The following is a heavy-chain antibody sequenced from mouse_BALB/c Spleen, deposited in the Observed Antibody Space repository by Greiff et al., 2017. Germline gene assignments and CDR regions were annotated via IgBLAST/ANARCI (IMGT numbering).Heavy chain of an antibody. CDR3: TGRVITTVVRWYFDV. CDR2: IDPETGGT. D-gene: IGHD1-1*01. Sequence: QVQLKQSGAELVRPGASVTLSCKASGYTFTDYEMHWVKQTPVHGLEWIGAIDPETGGTAYNQKFKGKATLTADKSSSTAYMELRSLTSEDSAVYYCTGRVITTVVRWYFDVWGAGTTVTVSS. CDR1: GYTFTDYE. V-gene: IGHV1-15*01. J-gene: IGHJ1*01.